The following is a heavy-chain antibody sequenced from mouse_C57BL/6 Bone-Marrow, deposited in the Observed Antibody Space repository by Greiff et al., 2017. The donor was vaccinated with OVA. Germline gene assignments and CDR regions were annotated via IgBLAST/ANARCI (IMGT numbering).Heavy chain of an antibody. Sequence: VQLQQSGPELVKPGASVKISCKASGSSFTSYYIHWVKQRPGQGLEWIGWIYPGSGNTKYNEKFKGKATLTADTSSSTAYMQLSSLTSEDSAVYYCARGDYPYYFDYWGQGTTLTVSS. D-gene: IGHD2-4*01. CDR3: ARGDYPYYFDY. J-gene: IGHJ2*01. CDR1: GSSFTSYY. CDR2: IYPGSGNT. V-gene: IGHV1-66*01.